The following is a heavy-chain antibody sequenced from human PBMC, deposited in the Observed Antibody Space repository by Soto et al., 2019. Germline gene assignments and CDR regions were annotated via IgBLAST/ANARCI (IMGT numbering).Heavy chain of an antibody. Sequence: SETLSLTCTVSGASITFGGYSWSWIRQTPGKGLEWIGYINHLETTFYNPSFESRLTLSIDRAKNQFSLKLHSMSAADRAVYFGARGGGSDSFDYWGQGILVTVSS. CDR1: GASITFGGYS. J-gene: IGHJ4*02. D-gene: IGHD1-26*01. CDR3: ARGGGSDSFDY. CDR2: INHLETT. V-gene: IGHV4-30-2*01.